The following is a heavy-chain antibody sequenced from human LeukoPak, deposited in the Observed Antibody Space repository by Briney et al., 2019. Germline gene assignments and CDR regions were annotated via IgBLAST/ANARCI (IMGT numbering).Heavy chain of an antibody. CDR2: ISSSSSTI. CDR1: GFTFSSYR. J-gene: IGHJ4*02. CDR3: ARDPGGVGATPGIFDY. D-gene: IGHD1-26*01. Sequence: GGSLRLSCAASGFTFSSYRMNWVRQAPGKGLEWVSYISSSSSTIYYADSVKGRFTISRDNAKNSLYLQMNSLRAEDRAVYYCARDPGGVGATPGIFDYWGQGTLVTVSS. V-gene: IGHV3-48*01.